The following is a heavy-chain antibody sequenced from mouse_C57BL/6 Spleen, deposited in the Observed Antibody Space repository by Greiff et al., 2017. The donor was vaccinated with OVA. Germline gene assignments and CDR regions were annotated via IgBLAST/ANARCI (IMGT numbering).Heavy chain of an antibody. J-gene: IGHJ4*01. CDR3: ARRGIYYGTFYAMDY. D-gene: IGHD2-1*01. Sequence: QVQLQQPGAELVMPGASVKLSCKASGYTFTSYWMHWVKQRPGQGLEWIGEIDPSDSYTNYNQKFKGKSTLTVDKSSSTAYMQLSSLTSEDSAVYYCARRGIYYGTFYAMDYWGQGTSVTVSS. CDR2: IDPSDSYT. CDR1: GYTFTSYW. V-gene: IGHV1-69*01.